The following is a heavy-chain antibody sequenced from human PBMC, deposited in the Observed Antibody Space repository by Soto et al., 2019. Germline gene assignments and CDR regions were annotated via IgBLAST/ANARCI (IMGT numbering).Heavy chain of an antibody. CDR3: AKPSGRYYYTVMDV. J-gene: IGHJ6*02. D-gene: IGHD2-15*01. V-gene: IGHV1-69*12. CDR1: GGSFSSYA. CDR2: IIPFFGTT. Sequence: QVQLVQSGAEVKKPGSSVKVSCKASGGSFSSYAFSWVRQAPGQGLEWMGGIIPFFGTTNYAHKFQDKVTITADESTSTPYMQLSSLRSDDTGVYYCAKPSGRYYYTVMDVWGQGTTVTVSS.